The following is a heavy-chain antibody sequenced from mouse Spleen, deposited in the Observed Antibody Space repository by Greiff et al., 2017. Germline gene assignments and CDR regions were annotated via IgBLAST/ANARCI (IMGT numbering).Heavy chain of an antibody. Sequence: VQLQQSGPVLVKPGASVKMSCKASGYTFTDYYMNWVKQSHGKSLEWIGVINPYNSGTSYNQKFKGKATLTVDKSSSTAYMELNSLTSEDSAVYYCAKGVGRLDYWGQGTTLTVSS. CDR2: INPYNSGT. CDR1: GYTFTDYY. V-gene: IGHV1-19*01. D-gene: IGHD4-1*01. J-gene: IGHJ2*01. CDR3: AKGVGRLDY.